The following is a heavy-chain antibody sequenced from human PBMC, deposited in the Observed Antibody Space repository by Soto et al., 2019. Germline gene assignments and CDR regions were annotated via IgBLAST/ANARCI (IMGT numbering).Heavy chain of an antibody. CDR2: ISSSSSYI. D-gene: IGHD5-12*01. Sequence: GGSLRLSCAASGFTFSSYSMNWVRQAPGKGLEWVSSISSSSSYIYYADSVKGRFTISRDNAKNSLYLQMNSLRAGDTAVYYCARWSRDGYNYYYYGMDVWGQGTTVTVSS. V-gene: IGHV3-21*01. CDR1: GFTFSSYS. CDR3: ARWSRDGYNYYYYGMDV. J-gene: IGHJ6*02.